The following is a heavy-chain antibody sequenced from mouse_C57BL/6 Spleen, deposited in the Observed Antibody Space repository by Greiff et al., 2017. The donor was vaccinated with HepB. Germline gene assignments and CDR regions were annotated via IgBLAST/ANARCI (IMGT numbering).Heavy chain of an antibody. Sequence: VQLQESGAELVRPGASVTLSCKASGYTFTDYEMHWVKQTPVHGLEWIGAIDPETGGTAYNQKFKGKAILTADKSSSTAYMELRSLTSEDSAVYYCTRSNYVWYFDVWGTGTTVTVSS. CDR2: IDPETGGT. J-gene: IGHJ1*03. CDR1: GYTFTDYE. CDR3: TRSNYVWYFDV. D-gene: IGHD2-5*01. V-gene: IGHV1-15*01.